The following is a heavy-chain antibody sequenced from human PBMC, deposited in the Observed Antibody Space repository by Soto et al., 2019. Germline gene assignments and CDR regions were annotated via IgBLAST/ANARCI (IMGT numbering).Heavy chain of an antibody. J-gene: IGHJ3*01. CDR2: INAGNGNT. D-gene: IGHD6-19*01. Sequence: ASVKVSCKASGYTFTSYAMHWVRQAPGQRLEWMGWINAGNGNTKYSQKFQGRVTMSSDTSTSTVSMELSSLRSEDTGVYYCARVGSSGWYDAFDVWGQGTMVTVSS. V-gene: IGHV1-3*01. CDR1: GYTFTSYA. CDR3: ARVGSSGWYDAFDV.